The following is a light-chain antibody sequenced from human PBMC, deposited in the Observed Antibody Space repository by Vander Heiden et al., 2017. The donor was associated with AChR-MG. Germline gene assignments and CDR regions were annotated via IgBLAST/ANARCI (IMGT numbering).Light chain of an antibody. CDR1: SSNIGKSY. CDR3: AAWDDIVRGVL. J-gene: IGLJ2*01. Sequence: QSVLTQPPSASGTPGQRVIISCSGNSSNIGKSYVCWYQQVPGTAPKVLIYNDDQRPSGVPDRFSGSESGTSASLAIDGLRSEDEADYYCAAWDDIVRGVLFGGGTKVTVL. CDR2: NDD. V-gene: IGLV1-47*02.